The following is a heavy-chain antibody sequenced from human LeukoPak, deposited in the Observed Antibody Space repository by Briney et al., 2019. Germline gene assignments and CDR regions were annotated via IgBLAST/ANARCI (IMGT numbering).Heavy chain of an antibody. V-gene: IGHV5-51*01. CDR3: ARQNDFRLDY. CDR1: GYSFTSYW. J-gene: IGHJ4*02. D-gene: IGHD3-3*01. CDR2: IYPGDSDT. Sequence: GESLKISCKGSGYSFTSYWIGWVRQMPGKGLEWMGIIYPGDSDTRYSPSLQGQVTISVDTSIGTAYLQWSSLKASDTAIYYCARQNDFRLDYWGQGTLVTVSS.